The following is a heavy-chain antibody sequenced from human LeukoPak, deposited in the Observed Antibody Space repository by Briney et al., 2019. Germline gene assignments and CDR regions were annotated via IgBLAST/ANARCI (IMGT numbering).Heavy chain of an antibody. D-gene: IGHD3-22*01. CDR3: ARPLDYYDSSGYHY. J-gene: IGHJ4*02. V-gene: IGHV4-59*01. Sequence: PSETLSLTCSVSGGSLSNYYWSWIRQPPGKGLEWIGKIYYSGNTKYSPSLESRVTISVDTSKNQFSLMLTSVTAADTAVYYCARPLDYYDSSGYHYWGQGTLVTVSS. CDR1: GGSLSNYY. CDR2: IYYSGNT.